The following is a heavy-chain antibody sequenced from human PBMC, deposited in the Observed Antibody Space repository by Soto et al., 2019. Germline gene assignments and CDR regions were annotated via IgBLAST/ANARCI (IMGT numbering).Heavy chain of an antibody. Sequence: PGGSLRLSCAASGFTFSSYAMSWVRQAPGKGLEWVSAISGSGGSTYYADSVKGRFTISRDNSKNTLYLQMNSLRAEDTAVYYCAGAEEYYDYVWGSYRPNWFDPWGQGTLVTVSS. D-gene: IGHD3-16*02. V-gene: IGHV3-23*01. CDR1: GFTFSSYA. CDR2: ISGSGGST. CDR3: AGAEEYYDYVWGSYRPNWFDP. J-gene: IGHJ5*02.